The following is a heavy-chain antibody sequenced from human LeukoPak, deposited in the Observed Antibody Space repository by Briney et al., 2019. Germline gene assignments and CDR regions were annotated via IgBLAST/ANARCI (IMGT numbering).Heavy chain of an antibody. V-gene: IGHV5-51*01. Sequence: GESLKISCKGSGYSFTSYWIGGVRQMPGKGLEGMGIIYPDDSDIKYSPSFQGQVTISADKSISTAYLQWSSLKASDTAMYYCARLAFCTNAVCFSNYYYSMDVWGRGTTVTVSS. CDR2: IYPDDSDI. D-gene: IGHD2-8*01. J-gene: IGHJ6*03. CDR3: ARLAFCTNAVCFSNYYYSMDV. CDR1: GYSFTSYW.